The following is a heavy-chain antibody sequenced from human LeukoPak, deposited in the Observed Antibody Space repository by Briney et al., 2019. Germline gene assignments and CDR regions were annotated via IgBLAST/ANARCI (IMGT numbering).Heavy chain of an antibody. D-gene: IGHD6-19*01. J-gene: IGHJ5*02. V-gene: IGHV5-51*01. Sequence: MVIIYPGDSDTRYSPSFQGQVTISADKSISTAYLQWSSLKASDTAMYYCATTKQWPHWFDPWGQGTLVTVSS. CDR3: ATTKQWPHWFDP. CDR2: IYPGDSDT.